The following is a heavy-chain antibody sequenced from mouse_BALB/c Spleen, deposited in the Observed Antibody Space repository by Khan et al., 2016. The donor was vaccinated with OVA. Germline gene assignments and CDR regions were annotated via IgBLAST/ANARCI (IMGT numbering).Heavy chain of an antibody. V-gene: IGHV5-6*01. CDR2: MSSGGDYT. D-gene: IGHD4-1*01. CDR1: GFTFSSYS. J-gene: IGHJ3*01. Sequence: EVELVESGGDLVKPGGSLKLSCAASGFTFSSYSMSWVRQIPDKRLEWVATMSSGGDYTYYPHSVKGRFTISRDNAKNTLYMQMSSLKSEDTAMYYCASHLTGSFAYWGQGTLVTVSA. CDR3: ASHLTGSFAY.